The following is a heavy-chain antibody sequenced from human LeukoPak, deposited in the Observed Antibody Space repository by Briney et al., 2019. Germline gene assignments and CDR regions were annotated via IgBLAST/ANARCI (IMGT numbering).Heavy chain of an antibody. CDR2: ISGRGAGT. CDR3: AKGGLGKYDFWSGLDYMDV. CDR1: GFTFRSYA. D-gene: IGHD3-3*01. Sequence: PGGSLRLSCAASGFTFRSYAMSWVRQAPGSGLEWVSAISGRGAGTYYADSVKGRFTISRDNSKNTLYLQMNSLRAEDAAVYYCAKGGLGKYDFWSGLDYMDVWGKGTTVTVSS. J-gene: IGHJ6*03. V-gene: IGHV3-23*01.